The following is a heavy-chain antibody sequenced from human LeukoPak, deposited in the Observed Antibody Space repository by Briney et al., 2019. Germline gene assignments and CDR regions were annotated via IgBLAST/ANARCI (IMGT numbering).Heavy chain of an antibody. D-gene: IGHD3-22*01. CDR2: IYTSGST. CDR3: ARDGYYYDFSGHRPFDH. CDR1: GGSISSYY. V-gene: IGHV4-4*07. Sequence: SETLSLTCTVSGGSISSYYWSWIRQPAGKGLEWIGRIYTSGSTNYNPSLKSRVTMSVDTSKNQFSLKLSSVTAADTAVYYCARDGYYYDFSGHRPFDHWGQGTLVTVSS. J-gene: IGHJ4*02.